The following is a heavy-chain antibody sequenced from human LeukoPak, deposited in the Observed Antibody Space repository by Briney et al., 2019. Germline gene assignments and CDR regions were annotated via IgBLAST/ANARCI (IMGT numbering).Heavy chain of an antibody. Sequence: ASVKVSCKTSGYTFTDYYIHWVRQAPGQGLEWMGWINPDSGGTDYAQKFQGRVTMTRDTSISTAYMELSRLTSDDTAVYYCARDGASRIFDWPLAYMDVWGKGTTVTISS. J-gene: IGHJ6*03. CDR1: GYTFTDYY. V-gene: IGHV1-2*02. CDR2: INPDSGGT. CDR3: ARDGASRIFDWPLAYMDV. D-gene: IGHD3-9*01.